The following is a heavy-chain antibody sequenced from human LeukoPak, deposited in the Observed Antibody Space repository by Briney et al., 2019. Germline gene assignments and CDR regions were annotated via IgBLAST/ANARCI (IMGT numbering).Heavy chain of an antibody. Sequence: SETLSLTCAVYGGSFSGYYWSWIRQPPGKGLEWIGEIDHRGSTNYNPSLKSRVTISLDTSKNQFSLELTSVTAADTAVYFCARGGLLVLSYWGQGTLVTVSS. CDR1: GGSFSGYY. CDR2: IDHRGST. J-gene: IGHJ4*02. CDR3: ARGGLLVLSY. V-gene: IGHV4-34*01. D-gene: IGHD2-15*01.